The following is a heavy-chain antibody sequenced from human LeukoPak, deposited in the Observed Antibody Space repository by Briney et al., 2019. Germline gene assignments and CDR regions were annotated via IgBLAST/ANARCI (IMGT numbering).Heavy chain of an antibody. V-gene: IGHV4-59*01. CDR2: IYYSGST. J-gene: IGHJ6*02. CDR3: ARVYYYGSGSYYMGV. CDR1: GGSISSYY. Sequence: SETLSLTCTVSGGSISSYYRSWIRQPPGKGLEWIGYIYYSGSTNYNPSLKSRVTISVDTSKNQFSLKLSSVTAADTSVYYCARVYYYGSGSYYMGVWGQGTTVTVSS. D-gene: IGHD3-10*01.